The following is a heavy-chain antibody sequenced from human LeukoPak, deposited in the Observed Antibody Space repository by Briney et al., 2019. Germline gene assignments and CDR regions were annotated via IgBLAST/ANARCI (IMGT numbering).Heavy chain of an antibody. J-gene: IGHJ4*02. CDR2: IYYSGST. D-gene: IGHD6-19*01. V-gene: IGHV4-34*01. Sequence: PSETLSLTCAVYGGSFSGYYWSWIRQPPGKGLEWIGSIYYSGSTYYNPSLKSRVTISVDTSKNQFSLKLSSVTAADTAVYYCARTGPVAGIRWGQGTLVTVSS. CDR1: GGSFSGYY. CDR3: ARTGPVAGIR.